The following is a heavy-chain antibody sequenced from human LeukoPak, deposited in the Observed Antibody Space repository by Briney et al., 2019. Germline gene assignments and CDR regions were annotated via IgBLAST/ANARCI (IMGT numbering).Heavy chain of an antibody. Sequence: PGGSLRLSCTASGFTFGDYAMSWVRQAPGKGLEGVGFIRSKAYGGTTEYAASVKGRFTISRDASKSIAYLQMNSLNTEDTAVYYCPRDCGSCYYDYWGQGTLVTVSS. J-gene: IGHJ4*02. CDR3: PRDCGSCYYDY. CDR2: IRSKAYGGTT. CDR1: GFTFGDYA. D-gene: IGHD2-15*01. V-gene: IGHV3-49*04.